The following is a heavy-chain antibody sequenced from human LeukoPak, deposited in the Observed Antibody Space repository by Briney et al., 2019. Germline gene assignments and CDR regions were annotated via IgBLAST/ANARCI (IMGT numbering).Heavy chain of an antibody. Sequence: GASVKVSCKTSGYTFTTYDINWVRQATGQGLEWMGIINPSGGSTNYAQKFQGRVTMTRDTSTSTVYMELSSLRSEDSAVYYCARWTTTYLDYWGQGTLVTVSS. CDR2: INPSGGST. V-gene: IGHV1-46*01. J-gene: IGHJ4*02. CDR1: GYTFTTYD. CDR3: ARWTTTYLDY. D-gene: IGHD4-11*01.